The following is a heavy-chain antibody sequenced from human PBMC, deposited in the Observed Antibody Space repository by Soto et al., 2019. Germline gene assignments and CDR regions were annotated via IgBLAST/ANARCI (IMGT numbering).Heavy chain of an antibody. CDR2: IYYSGST. CDR1: GGSISSGDYY. D-gene: IGHD3-22*01. V-gene: IGHV4-30-4*01. CDR3: ARDLRDSSGYYYFDY. Sequence: QVQLQESGPGLVKPSQTLSLTCTVSGGSISSGDYYWSWIRQPPGKGLEWIGYIYYSGSTYYNPSLKSRVTIAVDTSKNQFSLKLSSVTAADTAVYYCARDLRDSSGYYYFDYWGQGTLVTVSS. J-gene: IGHJ4*02.